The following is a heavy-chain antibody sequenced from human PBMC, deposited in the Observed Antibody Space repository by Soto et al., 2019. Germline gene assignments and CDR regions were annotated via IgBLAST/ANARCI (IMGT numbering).Heavy chain of an antibody. CDR3: ATVPPRIVVVLAEFPP. D-gene: IGHD2-21*01. CDR1: GTSISSTYW. J-gene: IGHJ4*02. CDR2: IYHNGIT. V-gene: IGHV4-4*02. Sequence: QVELKQSGPGLVRPSGTLSLTCRVSGTSISSTYWWTWVRQSPGKGLEWIGEIYHNGITKYNPSLKSRVCLSVDKSNNHFSPKLTSVTAADTAVYYCATVPPRIVVVLAEFPPWGQGTLVSVSS.